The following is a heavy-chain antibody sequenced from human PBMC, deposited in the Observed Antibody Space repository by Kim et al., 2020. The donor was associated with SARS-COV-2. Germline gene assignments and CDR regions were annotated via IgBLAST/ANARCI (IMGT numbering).Heavy chain of an antibody. CDR2: INPDGSVR. Sequence: GGSLRLSCAVSGFTFSAQWITWVRQAPGKGLVWVSDINPDGSVRGYVDSVKGRFTISRDNAKESVDLQLNSLRVEDTAIYYCARDAAYGAIDYWGQGALVTVSS. CDR1: GFTFSAQW. V-gene: IGHV3-7*01. J-gene: IGHJ4*02. CDR3: ARDAAYGAIDY. D-gene: IGHD1-26*01.